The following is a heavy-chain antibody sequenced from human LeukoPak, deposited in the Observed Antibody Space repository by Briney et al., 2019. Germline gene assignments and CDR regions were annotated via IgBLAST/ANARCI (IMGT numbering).Heavy chain of an antibody. J-gene: IGHJ6*03. CDR1: GFTVSSNY. CDR2: IYSGGST. V-gene: IGHV3-53*01. CDR3: ARGHSGWYLYYYYMDV. D-gene: IGHD6-19*01. Sequence: PGGSLRLSCAASGFTVSSNYMSWVRQAPGKGLEWVSVIYSGGSTYYADSVKGRFTISRDNSKNTLYLQMNSLRAEDTAVYYCARGHSGWYLYYYYMDVWGKGTTVTISS.